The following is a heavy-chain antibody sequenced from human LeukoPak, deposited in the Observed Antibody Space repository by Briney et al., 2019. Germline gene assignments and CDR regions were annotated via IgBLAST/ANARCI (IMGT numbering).Heavy chain of an antibody. CDR1: GFTFSNYA. CDR2: ISYDGGNK. Sequence: GGSLRLSCAASGFTFSNYAMHWVRQAPGQGLEWVSVISYDGGNKYYADSVKGRFTISRDNSKNTLYLQMNSLRADDTAVFYCARSTTTVVLSAFDMWGQGTMVTVSS. J-gene: IGHJ3*02. V-gene: IGHV3-30*04. D-gene: IGHD4-23*01. CDR3: ARSTTTVVLSAFDM.